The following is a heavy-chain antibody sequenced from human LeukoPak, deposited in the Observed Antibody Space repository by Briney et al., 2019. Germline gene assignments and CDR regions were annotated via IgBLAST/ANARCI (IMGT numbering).Heavy chain of an antibody. CDR1: GGSISSSSYY. V-gene: IGHV4-39*01. CDR3: ARKSSSGYSLAYYFDY. J-gene: IGHJ4*02. CDR2: IYYSGST. D-gene: IGHD3-22*01. Sequence: SETLSLTCTASGGSISSSSYYWGWIRQPPGKGLEWIGSIYYSGSTYYNPSLKSRVTISVDTSKNQFSLKLSSVTAADTAVYYCARKSSSGYSLAYYFDYWGQGTLVTVSS.